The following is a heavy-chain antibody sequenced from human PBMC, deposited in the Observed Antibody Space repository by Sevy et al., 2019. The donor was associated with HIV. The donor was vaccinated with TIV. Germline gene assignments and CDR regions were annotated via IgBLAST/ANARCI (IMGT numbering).Heavy chain of an antibody. CDR3: ARPTTVAFDY. D-gene: IGHD4-17*01. CDR2: IKQDGRDK. Sequence: GGSLRLSCVASGFTFSHYWMTWVRQAPGKGLEWVANIKQDGRDKYYVDSVKGRFTISRDNAKNSLYLQMNSLRVEETAVYYCARPTTVAFDYWGQGTLVTVSS. J-gene: IGHJ4*02. CDR1: GFTFSHYW. V-gene: IGHV3-7*01.